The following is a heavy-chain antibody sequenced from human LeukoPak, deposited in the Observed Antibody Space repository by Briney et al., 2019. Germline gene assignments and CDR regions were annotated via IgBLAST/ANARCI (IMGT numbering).Heavy chain of an antibody. CDR1: GYTFTGYY. V-gene: IGHV1-2*06. D-gene: IGHD2-2*01. J-gene: IGHJ4*02. CDR3: ARDYCSSTSCLFDY. CDR2: INPNSGGT. Sequence: ASVKVSCKASGYTFTGYYMHWVRQAPGQGLEWMGRINPNSGGTNYAQKFQGRVTMTRDTSISTAYMELSRLRSDDTPVYYCARDYCSSTSCLFDYWGQGTLVTVSS.